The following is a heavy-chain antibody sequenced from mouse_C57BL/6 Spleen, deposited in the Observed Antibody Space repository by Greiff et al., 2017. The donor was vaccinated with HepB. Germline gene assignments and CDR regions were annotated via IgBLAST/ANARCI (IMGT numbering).Heavy chain of an antibody. Sequence: EVNLVESGEGLVKPGGSLKLSCAASGFTFSSYAMSWVRQTPEKRLEWVAYISSGGDYTYYADTVKGRFTISRDNARNTLYLQMSSLKSEDTAMYYCTREGYYGSSPYYAMDYWGQGTSVTVSS. CDR3: TREGYYGSSPYYAMDY. CDR1: GFTFSSYA. V-gene: IGHV5-9-1*02. CDR2: ISSGGDYT. D-gene: IGHD1-1*01. J-gene: IGHJ4*01.